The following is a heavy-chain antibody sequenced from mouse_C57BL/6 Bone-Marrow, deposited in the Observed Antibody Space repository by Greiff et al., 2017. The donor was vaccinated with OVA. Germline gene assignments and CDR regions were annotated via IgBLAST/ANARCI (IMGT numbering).Heavy chain of an antibody. J-gene: IGHJ2*01. Sequence: VKLMESGAELVKPGASVKISCKASGYAFSSYWMNWVKQRPGKGLEWIGQIYPGDGDTNYNGKFKGKATLTADKSSSTAYMQLSSLTSEDSAVYFCARNDGYPYYFDYWGQGTTLTVSS. V-gene: IGHV1-80*01. CDR2: IYPGDGDT. D-gene: IGHD2-3*01. CDR3: ARNDGYPYYFDY. CDR1: GYAFSSYW.